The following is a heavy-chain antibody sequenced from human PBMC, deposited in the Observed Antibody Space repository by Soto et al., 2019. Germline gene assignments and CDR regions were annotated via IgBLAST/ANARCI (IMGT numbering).Heavy chain of an antibody. CDR1: GFTFSSYS. V-gene: IGHV3-48*02. CDR3: ARPEYSSSSYGMDV. J-gene: IGHJ6*02. CDR2: ISSSSSTI. D-gene: IGHD6-6*01. Sequence: PVGSLRLSCAASGFTFSSYSMNWVRNTPGKGLEWVSYISSSSSTIYYADSVKGRFTISRDNAKNSLYLQMNSLRDEDTAVYYCARPEYSSSSYGMDVWGQGTTVTVSS.